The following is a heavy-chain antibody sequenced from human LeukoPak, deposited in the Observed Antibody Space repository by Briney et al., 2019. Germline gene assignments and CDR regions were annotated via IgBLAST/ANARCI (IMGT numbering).Heavy chain of an antibody. V-gene: IGHV1-18*01. J-gene: IGHJ4*02. Sequence: ASVKVSCKASGYTFTSYGISWVRQAPGQGLEWMGWISAYNGNTNYAQKLQGRVTMTTDTSTSTAYMELRSLRSDDTAVYYCARDAGVVGATGAFFDYWGQGTLVTVSS. CDR1: GYTFTSYG. D-gene: IGHD1-26*01. CDR3: ARDAGVVGATGAFFDY. CDR2: ISAYNGNT.